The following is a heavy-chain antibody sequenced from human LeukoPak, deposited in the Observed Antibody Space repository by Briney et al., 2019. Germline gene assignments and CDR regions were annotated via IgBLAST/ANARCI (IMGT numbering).Heavy chain of an antibody. CDR2: IWYDGSNK. D-gene: IGHD2/OR15-2a*01. CDR3: AREGPRGNSQFDY. J-gene: IGHJ4*02. V-gene: IGHV3-33*01. Sequence: GGSLRLPCAASGFTFSSYGMHWVRQAPGKGLEWVALIWYDGSNKYYTDSVKGRLTISRDNSKNTLYLQMNSLRAEDTAIYYCAREGPRGNSQFDYWGQGTLVTVSS. CDR1: GFTFSSYG.